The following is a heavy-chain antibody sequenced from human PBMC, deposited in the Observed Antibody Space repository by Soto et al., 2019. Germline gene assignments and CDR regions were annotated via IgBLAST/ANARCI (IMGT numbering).Heavy chain of an antibody. D-gene: IGHD1-20*01. V-gene: IGHV3-53*02. CDR2: IYSGGTT. CDR3: ARGGYNWKRAAFDY. Sequence: EVQLVETGGGLIQPGGSLRLSCAASGFTVSSNYMSWVRQAPGKGLEWVSVIYSGGTTYYADSLKGRFTISRDNSKNTLYLQMNSLRAEDTAVYYCARGGYNWKRAAFDYWGQGTLVTVSS. J-gene: IGHJ4*02. CDR1: GFTVSSNY.